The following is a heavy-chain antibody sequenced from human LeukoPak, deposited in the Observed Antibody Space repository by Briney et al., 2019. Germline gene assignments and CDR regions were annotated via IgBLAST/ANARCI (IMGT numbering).Heavy chain of an antibody. Sequence: ASVKVSCKASGYTFTNSAMHWVRQAPGQGLEWMGGINTDTGNPTYAQGFTGRFVFSLDTSVSTAYLQISSLKAEDTAVYYCARCYDTSGYESEFDYWGQGTLVTVSS. J-gene: IGHJ4*02. CDR1: GYTFTNSA. CDR3: ARCYDTSGYESEFDY. V-gene: IGHV7-4-1*02. CDR2: INTDTGNP. D-gene: IGHD3-22*01.